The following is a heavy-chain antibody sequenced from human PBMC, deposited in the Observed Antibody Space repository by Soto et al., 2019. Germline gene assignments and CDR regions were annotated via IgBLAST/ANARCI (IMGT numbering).Heavy chain of an antibody. D-gene: IGHD2-15*01. Sequence: QVQLVESGGGVVQPGRSLRLSCAASGFTFSSYGMHWVRQAPGKGLEWVAVISYDGSNKYYADSVKGRFTISRDNSKNTLKLHRNSQRAEDTAVYYCAKETYSGPLDYWGQGTLVTVSS. J-gene: IGHJ4*02. V-gene: IGHV3-30*18. CDR2: ISYDGSNK. CDR3: AKETYSGPLDY. CDR1: GFTFSSYG.